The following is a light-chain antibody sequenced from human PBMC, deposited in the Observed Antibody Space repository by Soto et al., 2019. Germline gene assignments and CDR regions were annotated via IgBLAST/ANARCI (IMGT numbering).Light chain of an antibody. J-gene: IGLJ2*01. CDR3: QSYDSSLSGL. Sequence: QSVLTQPPSVSGAPGQRVTISCTGSSSNIGAGYDVHWYQQLPGTAPKLLIYGNSNRPSGVPDRFSGSKSGTSASLAITGLQAEDEADYYCQSYDSSLSGLFGGGTKQTVL. CDR2: GNS. V-gene: IGLV1-40*01. CDR1: SSNIGAGYD.